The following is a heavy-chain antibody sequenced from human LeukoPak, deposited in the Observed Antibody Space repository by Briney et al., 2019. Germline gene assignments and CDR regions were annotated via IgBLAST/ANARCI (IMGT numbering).Heavy chain of an antibody. CDR2: ITGSGSHI. J-gene: IGHJ4*02. D-gene: IGHD1-7*01. Sequence: GGSLRLSCAASGFTFSSYAMSWVRQAPGKGLEWVSAITGSGSHIYYADSVKGCFTISRDNSKNTLSLQMNSLRAADTAVYYCAKDLNTQWNYYLVDYWGQGTLVTVS. CDR1: GFTFSSYA. V-gene: IGHV3-23*01. CDR3: AKDLNTQWNYYLVDY.